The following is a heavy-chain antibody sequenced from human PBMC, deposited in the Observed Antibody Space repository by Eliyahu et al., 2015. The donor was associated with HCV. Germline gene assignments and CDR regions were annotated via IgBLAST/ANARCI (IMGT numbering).Heavy chain of an antibody. CDR3: ARVQVIHFGIFGVPYYFDY. D-gene: IGHD3-3*01. CDR2: SNHSGTT. Sequence: QVQLPQWGSGLLKPSETLSLTCAXXGGSFSDYHWSWIRQPPGKALEWIGESNHSGTTNYNPSLKRRVTISVDTSKNQFSLKLTSVSVADTAVYYCARVQVIHFGIFGVPYYFDYWGQGTLVTVSS. J-gene: IGHJ4*02. V-gene: IGHV4-34*01. CDR1: GGSFSDYH.